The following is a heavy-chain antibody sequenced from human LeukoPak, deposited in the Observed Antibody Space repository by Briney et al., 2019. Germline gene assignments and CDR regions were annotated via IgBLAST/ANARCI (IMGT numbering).Heavy chain of an antibody. V-gene: IGHV5-51*01. J-gene: IGHJ3*02. D-gene: IGHD5-18*01. CDR3: ARQGYSYGSTSDAFDI. CDR1: GYRFTNYW. Sequence: GESLKISCKGSGYRFTNYWIGWVRQMPGKGLEWMGIIYPGDSETRYSPSFQGQVTISADKSISTAYLQWSSLKASDTAMYYCARQGYSYGSTSDAFDIWGQGTMVTVSS. CDR2: IYPGDSET.